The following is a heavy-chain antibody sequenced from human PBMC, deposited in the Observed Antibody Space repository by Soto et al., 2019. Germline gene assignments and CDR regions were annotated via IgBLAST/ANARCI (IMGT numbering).Heavy chain of an antibody. J-gene: IGHJ3*01. CDR1: GFTFSASL. D-gene: IGHD3-3*01. V-gene: IGHV3-74*03. Sequence: GGSLRLSCAASGFTFSASLMHWVRQVPGKGLAWVSHIHDDGSSTTYADSVKGRFTISRDNAKDTLYLQMNSLRADDTAVYYCVRELYDFWSVKATDAFDLWGQGTKVTVSS. CDR2: IHDDGSST. CDR3: VRELYDFWSVKATDAFDL.